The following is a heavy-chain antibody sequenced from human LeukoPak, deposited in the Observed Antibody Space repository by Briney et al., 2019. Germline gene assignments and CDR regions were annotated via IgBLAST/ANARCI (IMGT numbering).Heavy chain of an antibody. CDR3: ARHSSSYYDFWSGYYTGMSGDAFDI. V-gene: IGHV5-51*01. Sequence: PGESLKISCQGSGFDLSSSWIGWVRHMPGKGLECMGIIFPGDSETRYSPSFEGHVTFSVDKSTKTAYLQWSSLKASDTAMYYCARHSSSYYDFWSGYYTGMSGDAFDIWGQGTMVTVSS. D-gene: IGHD3-3*01. CDR2: IFPGDSET. J-gene: IGHJ3*02. CDR1: GFDLSSSW.